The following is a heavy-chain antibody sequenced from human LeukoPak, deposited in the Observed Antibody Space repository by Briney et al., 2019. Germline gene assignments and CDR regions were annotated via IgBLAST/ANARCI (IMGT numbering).Heavy chain of an antibody. CDR2: ISSTSSYI. CDR1: GFTFSSYS. CDR3: ARVLYFRENSYAGPFDQ. J-gene: IGHJ4*02. Sequence: GGSLRLSCAASGFTFSSYSMNWVRQAPGKGLEWVSSISSTSSYIYYADSVKGRFTISRDNAKNSLYLQMNSLRVEDTAVYYCARVLYFRENSYAGPFDQWGQGTLVTVSS. D-gene: IGHD5-18*01. V-gene: IGHV3-21*01.